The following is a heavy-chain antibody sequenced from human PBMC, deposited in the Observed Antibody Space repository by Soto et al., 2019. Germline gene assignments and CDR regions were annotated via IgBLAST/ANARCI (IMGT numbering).Heavy chain of an antibody. CDR3: ARVAMPQQQLVYFDL. Sequence: VKVSCKASGYTFTSYHMHWVRQAPGQGLEWMGIINPSGGGTDYAQRFRGRVTMTRDTSTSTLYMELSSLRSEDTAVYYCARVAMPQQQLVYFDLWGRGTLVTVSS. CDR2: INPSGGGT. J-gene: IGHJ2*01. D-gene: IGHD6-13*01. V-gene: IGHV1-46*01. CDR1: GYTFTSYH.